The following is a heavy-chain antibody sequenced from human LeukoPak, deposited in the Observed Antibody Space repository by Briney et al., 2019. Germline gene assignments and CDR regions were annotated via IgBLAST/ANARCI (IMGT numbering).Heavy chain of an antibody. Sequence: GSLRLSCAASGFTFSSYGMHWVRQAPGKGLEWVAVISYDGSNKYYADSVKGRFTISRDNSKNTLYLQMNSLRAEDTAVYYCAKSLVVPAATLYYYYGMDVWGQGTTVTVSS. CDR2: ISYDGSNK. D-gene: IGHD2-2*01. J-gene: IGHJ6*02. V-gene: IGHV3-30*18. CDR1: GFTFSSYG. CDR3: AKSLVVPAATLYYYYGMDV.